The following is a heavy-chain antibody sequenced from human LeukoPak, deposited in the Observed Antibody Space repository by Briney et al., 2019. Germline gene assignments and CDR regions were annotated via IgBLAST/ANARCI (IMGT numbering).Heavy chain of an antibody. CDR2: FDLEDGET. CDR3: ATAEGDSSAVKGVYFDY. J-gene: IGHJ4*02. Sequence: ASVKVSCKVSGYTLTELSMHWVRQAPGKGLEWMGGFDLEDGETIYAQKFQGRVTMTEDTSTDTAYMELSSLRSEDTAVYYCATAEGDSSAVKGVYFDYWGQGTLVTVSS. D-gene: IGHD3-22*01. V-gene: IGHV1-24*01. CDR1: GYTLTELS.